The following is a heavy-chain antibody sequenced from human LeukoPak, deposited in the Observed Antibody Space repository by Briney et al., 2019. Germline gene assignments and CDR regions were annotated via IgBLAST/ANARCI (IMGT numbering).Heavy chain of an antibody. CDR2: IYSGGST. V-gene: IGHV3-66*01. D-gene: IGHD4-17*01. CDR1: GFTFSNAW. CDR3: AGTDYGDYGSTFDY. J-gene: IGHJ4*02. Sequence: GGSLRLSCAASGFTFSNAWMSWVRQAPGKGLEWVSVIYSGGSTYYADSVKGRFTISRDNSKNTLYLQMNSLRAEDTAVYYCAGTDYGDYGSTFDYWGQGTLVTVSS.